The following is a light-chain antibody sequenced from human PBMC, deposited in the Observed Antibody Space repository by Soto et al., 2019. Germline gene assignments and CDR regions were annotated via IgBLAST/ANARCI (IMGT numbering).Light chain of an antibody. V-gene: IGLV1-44*01. CDR3: AAWDDSLNGPV. Sequence: QSVPTQPPSASGTPGQRVIISCSGSTSNIGDNTVSWYQHLPGTAPKLLIYSNYQRPSGVPDRFSGSKSGTSASLAISGLQSEDEADYYCAAWDDSLNGPVFGGGTKLTVL. J-gene: IGLJ2*01. CDR1: TSNIGDNT. CDR2: SNY.